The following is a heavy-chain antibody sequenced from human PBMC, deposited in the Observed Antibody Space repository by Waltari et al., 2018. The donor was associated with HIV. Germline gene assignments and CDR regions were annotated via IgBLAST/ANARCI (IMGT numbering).Heavy chain of an antibody. CDR1: GFTFSRFW. J-gene: IGHJ6*03. D-gene: IGHD1-26*01. Sequence: EVQVVESGGGLVQPGGSLRLSCVASGFTFSRFWMALVRQAPGKGLEWVANINRDGSETNYVDSVKGRFTISRDNAKNSLYLQMNSLRAEDTAVYYCAREWELLIMFYNYYYMDVWGKGTTVTVSS. CDR2: INRDGSET. V-gene: IGHV3-7*01. CDR3: AREWELLIMFYNYYYMDV.